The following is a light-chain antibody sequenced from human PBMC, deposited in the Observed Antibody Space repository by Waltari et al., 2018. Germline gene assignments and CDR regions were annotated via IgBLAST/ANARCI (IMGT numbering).Light chain of an antibody. J-gene: IGLJ2*01. V-gene: IGLV1-44*01. CDR2: SND. Sequence: QSVLTQAPSVSGTPGQRVTISCSGTNYNIVSGTVNWYQQVPGMSPKLLIYSNDQRPSGVPDRFSGSKAGTSASLAISGLQSEDEADYYCATWDGRVNGVLFGGGTKVTVL. CDR3: ATWDGRVNGVL. CDR1: NYNIVSGT.